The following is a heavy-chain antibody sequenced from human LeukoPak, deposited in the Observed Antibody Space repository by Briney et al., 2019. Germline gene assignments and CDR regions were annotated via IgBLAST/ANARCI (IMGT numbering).Heavy chain of an antibody. V-gene: IGHV1-2*02. CDR1: GYTFTGYY. J-gene: IGHJ4*02. Sequence: SVKVSCKASGYTFTGYYMHWVRQAPGQGLEWMGWINPNSGGTNYAQKFQGRVTMTRDTSISTAYMELSRLRSDDTAVYYCARALGYCSGGSCYLDYFDYWGQGTLVTVSS. CDR3: ARALGYCSGGSCYLDYFDY. D-gene: IGHD2-15*01. CDR2: INPNSGGT.